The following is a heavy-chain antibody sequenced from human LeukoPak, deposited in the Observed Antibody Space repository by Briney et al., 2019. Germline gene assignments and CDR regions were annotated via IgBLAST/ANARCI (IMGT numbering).Heavy chain of an antibody. D-gene: IGHD3-22*01. V-gene: IGHV3-23*01. J-gene: IGHJ5*02. CDR3: AKPWYYYDSSGFDP. CDR2: ISGSGGST. Sequence: PGGPLRLSCAASGFTFSSYAMSWVRQAPGKGLEWVSAISGSGGSTYYADSVKGRFTISRDNSKNTLYLQMNSLRAEDTAVYYCAKPWYYYDSSGFDPWGQGTLVTVSS. CDR1: GFTFSSYA.